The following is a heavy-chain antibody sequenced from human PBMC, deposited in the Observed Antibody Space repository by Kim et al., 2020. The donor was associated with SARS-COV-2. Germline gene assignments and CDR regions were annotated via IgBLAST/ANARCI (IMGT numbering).Heavy chain of an antibody. J-gene: IGHJ4*02. CDR2: ISSSSSYI. CDR1: GFTFSSYS. D-gene: IGHD6-13*01. CDR3: ARNLAAAGIQGR. V-gene: IGHV3-21*01. Sequence: GGSLRLSCAASGFTFSSYSMNWVRQAPGKGLEWVSSISSSSSYIYYADSVKGRFTISRDNAKNSLYLQMNSLRAEDTAVYYCARNLAAAGIQGRWGQGDLGTVSS.